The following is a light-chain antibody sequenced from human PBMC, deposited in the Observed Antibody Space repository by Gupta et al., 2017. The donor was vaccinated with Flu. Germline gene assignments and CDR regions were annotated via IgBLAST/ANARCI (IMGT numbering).Light chain of an antibody. V-gene: IGKV1-39*01. CDR3: QRSYTMRPT. Sequence: DIPMPTSPSSLYASLGDRISITCRASEDINTYLNWYQQRPGESPKLLVFSASTLQVGVPSRFSCSGSGTEFALTIASLRPGEFATYYCQRSYTMRPTCGQGTKL. CDR2: SAS. J-gene: IGKJ2*01. CDR1: EDINTY.